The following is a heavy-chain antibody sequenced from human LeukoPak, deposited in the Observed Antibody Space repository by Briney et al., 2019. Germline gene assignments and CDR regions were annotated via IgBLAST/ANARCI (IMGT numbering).Heavy chain of an antibody. D-gene: IGHD3-22*01. CDR2: ISAYNGNT. Sequence: ASVEVSCKASGYTFSTYGISWVRQAPGQGLEWMGWISAYNGNTYYAQKLQGRVTMTTDTSTNTAYMELRGLRSDDTAVYYCARDLSTRYSDTSGYSPSDYWGQGSLVTVSP. CDR3: ARDLSTRYSDTSGYSPSDY. CDR1: GYTFSTYG. J-gene: IGHJ4*02. V-gene: IGHV1-18*01.